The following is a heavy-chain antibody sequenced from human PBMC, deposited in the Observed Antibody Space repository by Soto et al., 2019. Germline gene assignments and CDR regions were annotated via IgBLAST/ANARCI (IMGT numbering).Heavy chain of an antibody. CDR2: IKQDGSEK. D-gene: IGHD3-9*01. V-gene: IGHV3-7*01. J-gene: IGHJ4*02. CDR1: GIPFSRYW. Sequence: GGSMRLSCVVSGIPFSRYWTSWARKAPGKGLEWVANIKQDGSEKYYVDSVEGRFTISRDNAKNSLYLQMSSLRAEDTAVYYCASFPWYLDLSDPLFHSWGQGTPVTVSS. CDR3: ASFPWYLDLSDPLFHS.